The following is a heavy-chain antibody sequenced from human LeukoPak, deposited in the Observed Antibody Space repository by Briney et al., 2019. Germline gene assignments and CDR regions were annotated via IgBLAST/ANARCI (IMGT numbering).Heavy chain of an antibody. CDR2: INRSGST. CDR1: GGSFSGYY. Sequence: PSETLSLTCAVYGGSFSGYYWSWIRQPPGKGLEWIGEINRSGSTNYNPSLKSRVTISVDTSKNQFSLKLSSVTAADTAVYYCARRRWSDPWGQGTLVIVSS. V-gene: IGHV4-34*01. CDR3: ARRRWSDP. J-gene: IGHJ5*02.